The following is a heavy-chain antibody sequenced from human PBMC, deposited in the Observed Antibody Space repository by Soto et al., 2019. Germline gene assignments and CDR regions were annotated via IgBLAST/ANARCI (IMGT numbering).Heavy chain of an antibody. V-gene: IGHV1-46*03. D-gene: IGHD2-2*01. CDR1: GYTFTSYY. Sequence: ASVKVSCKASGYTFTSYYMHWVRQAPGQGLEWMGIINPSGGSTSYAQKFQGRVTMTRDTSTSTVYMELSSLRSEDTAVYYCARETNCSSTSCYVGDYWGQGTLVTVSS. J-gene: IGHJ4*02. CDR3: ARETNCSSTSCYVGDY. CDR2: INPSGGST.